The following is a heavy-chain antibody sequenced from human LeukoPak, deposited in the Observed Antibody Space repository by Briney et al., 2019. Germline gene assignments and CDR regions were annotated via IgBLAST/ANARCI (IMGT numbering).Heavy chain of an antibody. CDR2: IILILGIA. D-gene: IGHD2-21*01. J-gene: IGHJ4*02. Sequence: SVKVSCKASGGTFSSYTISWVRQAPGQGLEWMGRIILILGIANYAQKFQGRVTITADKSTSTAYMELSSLRSEDTAVYYCAPAGGGGDTDYWGQGTLVTVSS. CDR3: APAGGGGDTDY. V-gene: IGHV1-69*02. CDR1: GGTFSSYT.